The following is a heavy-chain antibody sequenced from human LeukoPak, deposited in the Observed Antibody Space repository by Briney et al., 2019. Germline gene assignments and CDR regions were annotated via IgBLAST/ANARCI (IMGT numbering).Heavy chain of an antibody. CDR3: ARSSTYYDILTGYYSRGAFDI. CDR1: GGSFSGYY. CDR2: INHSGST. Sequence: PSETLSLTCAVYGGSFSGYYWSWIRQPPGKGLEWIGEINHSGSTNYNPSLKSRVTISVDTSKNQFSLKLSSVTAADTAVYYCARSSTYYDILTGYYSRGAFDIWGQGTMVTVSS. J-gene: IGHJ3*02. D-gene: IGHD3-9*01. V-gene: IGHV4-34*01.